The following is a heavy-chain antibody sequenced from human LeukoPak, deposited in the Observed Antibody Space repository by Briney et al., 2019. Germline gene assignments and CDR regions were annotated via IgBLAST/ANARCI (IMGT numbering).Heavy chain of an antibody. J-gene: IGHJ4*02. CDR1: GYTFTSYG. Sequence: ASVKVSCKASGYTFTSYGISWVRQAPGQGLEWMGWISAYNGNTNYAQKLQGRVTMTTDTSTSTAYMELRSLRSDDTAVYYCARVILRYFDWLLRNPATSYYFDYWGQGTLVTVSS. V-gene: IGHV1-18*01. CDR2: ISAYNGNT. D-gene: IGHD3-9*01. CDR3: ARVILRYFDWLLRNPATSYYFDY.